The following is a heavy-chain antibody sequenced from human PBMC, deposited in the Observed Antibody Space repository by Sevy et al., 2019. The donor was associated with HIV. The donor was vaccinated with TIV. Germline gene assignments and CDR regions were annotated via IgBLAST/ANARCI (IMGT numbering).Heavy chain of an antibody. CDR1: GFTFSSYA. CDR3: AKEKHYDSSYAMDV. CDR2: ITSDGYST. Sequence: GGSLRLSCAASGFTFSSYAISWVRQAPGKGLEWVSVITSDGYSTYYADSVKGRFTISRDNSKNTVFLQMNSLRAEDTAVYYCAKEKHYDSSYAMDVWGQGTTVTVSS. J-gene: IGHJ6*02. D-gene: IGHD3-22*01. V-gene: IGHV3-23*01.